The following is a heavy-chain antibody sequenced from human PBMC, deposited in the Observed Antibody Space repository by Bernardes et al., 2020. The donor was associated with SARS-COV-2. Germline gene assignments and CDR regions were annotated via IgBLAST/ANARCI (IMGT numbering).Heavy chain of an antibody. J-gene: IGHJ5*02. V-gene: IGHV4-31*03. CDR2: INYSGIT. CDR1: GGSISSGGYY. Sequence: SETLYLTCSVSGGSISSGGYYWTWLRQRPGKGLEWIGYINYSGITDYNPSLKNRVTISVDTPNNQVSLKLSSATSADTAVYYCARVIDLPVGGRCWFDPWGQGTLVTVSS. CDR3: ARVIDLPVGGRCWFDP. D-gene: IGHD2-15*01.